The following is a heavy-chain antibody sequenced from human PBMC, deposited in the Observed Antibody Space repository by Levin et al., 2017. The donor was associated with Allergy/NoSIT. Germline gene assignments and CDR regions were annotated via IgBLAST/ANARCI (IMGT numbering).Heavy chain of an antibody. CDR1: GFTFGDYA. CDR3: TRSYGDVDTYYYYYGMDV. J-gene: IGHJ6*02. Sequence: GGSLRLSCTASGFTFGDYAMSWVRQAPGKGLEWVGFIRSKAYGGTTEYAASVKGRFTISRDDSKSIAYLQMNSLKTEDTAVYYCTRSYGDVDTYYYYYGMDVWGQGTTVTVSS. CDR2: IRSKAYGGTT. V-gene: IGHV3-49*04. D-gene: IGHD5-18*01.